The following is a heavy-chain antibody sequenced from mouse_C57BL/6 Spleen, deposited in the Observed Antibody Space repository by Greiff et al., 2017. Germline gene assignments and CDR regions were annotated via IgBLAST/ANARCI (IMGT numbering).Heavy chain of an antibody. CDR2: IDPETGGT. V-gene: IGHV1-15*01. CDR3: ARVHYGSGYDYAMDY. Sequence: VQLQQSGAELVRPGASVTLSCKASGYTFTDYEMHWVKQTPVHGLEWIGAIDPETGGTAYNQKFKGKAILTADKSSSTAYMGRRSQTSEDSAVYYCARVHYGSGYDYAMDYWGQGTSVTVSS. CDR1: GYTFTDYE. J-gene: IGHJ4*01. D-gene: IGHD1-1*01.